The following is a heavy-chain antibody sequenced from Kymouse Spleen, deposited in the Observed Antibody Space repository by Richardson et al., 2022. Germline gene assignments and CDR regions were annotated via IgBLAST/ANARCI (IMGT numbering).Heavy chain of an antibody. CDR3: ARATDSSSGLYYYYGMDV. CDR1: GFTVSSNY. Sequence: EVQLVESGGGLIQPGGSLRLSCAASGFTVSSNYMSWVRQAPGKGLEWVSVIYSCGSTYYADSVKGRFTISRDNSKNTLYLQMNSLRAEDTAVYYCARATDSSSGLYYYYGMDVWGQGTTVTVSS. V-gene: IGHV3-66*03. D-gene: IGHD6-13*01. J-gene: IGHJ6*02. CDR2: IYSCGST.